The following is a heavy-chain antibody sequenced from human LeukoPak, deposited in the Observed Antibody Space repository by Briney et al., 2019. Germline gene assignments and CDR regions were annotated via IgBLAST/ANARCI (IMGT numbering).Heavy chain of an antibody. CDR1: GFTFSSYE. Sequence: PGGSLRLSCAASGFTFSSYEMNWVRQAPGKGLEWVSYISSSGSTIYYADSVKGRFTISRDNAKNSLYLQMNSLRAEDTAVYYCARSYYFYDFWSGYYNWGQGTPVTVSS. D-gene: IGHD3-3*01. J-gene: IGHJ4*02. CDR3: ARSYYFYDFWSGYYN. V-gene: IGHV3-48*03. CDR2: ISSSGSTI.